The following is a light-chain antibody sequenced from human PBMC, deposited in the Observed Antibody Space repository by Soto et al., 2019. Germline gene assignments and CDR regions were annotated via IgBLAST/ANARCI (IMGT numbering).Light chain of an antibody. J-gene: IGKJ1*01. V-gene: IGKV3-15*01. CDR3: QQYSDWPRT. CDR2: GAS. Sequence: EIVMTQSPAILSVSPGEGATLSCRASQSVSSNLAWYHQKPGQTPRLLIYGASTRATGIPARFSGSGSGTEFTLTISGLQSEDFAIYYCQQYSDWPRTFGPGTKVEIK. CDR1: QSVSSN.